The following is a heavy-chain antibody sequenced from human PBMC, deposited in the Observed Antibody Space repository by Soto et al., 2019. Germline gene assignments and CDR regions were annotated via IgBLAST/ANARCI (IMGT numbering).Heavy chain of an antibody. CDR2: IYYSGST. J-gene: IGHJ3*02. V-gene: IGHV4-30-2*05. CDR3: ARDLYDSSGYYFGGWGAFDI. Sequence: PSETLSLTCAVSGGSISSGGYSWSWIRQPPGKGLEWIGYIYYSGSTYYNPSLKSRVTISVDTSNNQFSLKLSSVTAADTAVYYCARDLYDSSGYYFGGWGAFDIWGQGTMVTVSS. CDR1: GGSISSGGYS. D-gene: IGHD3-22*01.